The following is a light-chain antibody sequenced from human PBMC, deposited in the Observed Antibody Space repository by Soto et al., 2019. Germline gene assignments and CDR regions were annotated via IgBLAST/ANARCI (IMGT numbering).Light chain of an antibody. Sequence: SYELPQPPSVSVAPGQTAGITCGGEKVENKNVHWYQQKAGQAPVLVVFDDADRPSGIPDRFSGSYSGNTATLTISRVEAGDEADYYCLVWESSSDQYVFGTGTKLTVL. J-gene: IGLJ1*01. CDR2: DDA. V-gene: IGLV3-21*02. CDR3: LVWESSSDQYV. CDR1: KVENKN.